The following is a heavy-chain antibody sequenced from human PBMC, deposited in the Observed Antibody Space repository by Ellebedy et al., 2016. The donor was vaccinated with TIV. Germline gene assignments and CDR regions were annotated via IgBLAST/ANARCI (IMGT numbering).Heavy chain of an antibody. J-gene: IGHJ6*02. CDR1: GFTFSTFS. V-gene: IGHV3-48*02. D-gene: IGHD3-10*01. CDR3: ARVSGSSLTLDYFYYGMDV. Sequence: GEPLKISCVASGFTFSTFSMNWVRQAPGKGLEWVSYISSRSSTEYAADSVRGRFTISRDNAKNTLYLQMNSLRDEDTAVYYCARVSGSSLTLDYFYYGMDVWGQGTTVTVSS. CDR2: ISSRSSTE.